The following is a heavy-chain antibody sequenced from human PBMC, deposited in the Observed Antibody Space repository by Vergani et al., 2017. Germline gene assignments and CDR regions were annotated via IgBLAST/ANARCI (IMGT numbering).Heavy chain of an antibody. D-gene: IGHD4-17*01. CDR2: IYYSGST. V-gene: IGHV4-39*07. CDR3: ARVAGDPTGDYGDWYFDL. Sequence: QLQLQESGPGLVKPSETLSLTCTVSGGSISSSSYYWGWIRQPPGKGLEWIGSIYYSGSTYYNPSLKSRVTISVDTSKNQFSLKLSSVTAADTAVYYCARVAGDPTGDYGDWYFDLWGRGTLVTVSS. CDR1: GGSISSSSYY. J-gene: IGHJ2*01.